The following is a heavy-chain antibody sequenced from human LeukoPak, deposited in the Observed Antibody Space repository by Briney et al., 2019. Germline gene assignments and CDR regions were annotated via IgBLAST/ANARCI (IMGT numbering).Heavy chain of an antibody. CDR3: AKDPIAAAGNFDY. CDR2: ISWNSGSI. V-gene: IGHV3-9*01. CDR1: GFTFDDYA. J-gene: IGHJ4*02. Sequence: GGSLRLSCAASGFTFDDYAMHWVRQAPGKGLEWVSGISWNSGSIGYADSVKGRFTISRDNAKDSLYLQMNSLRAEDTALYYCAKDPIAAAGNFDYWGQGTLVTVSS. D-gene: IGHD6-13*01.